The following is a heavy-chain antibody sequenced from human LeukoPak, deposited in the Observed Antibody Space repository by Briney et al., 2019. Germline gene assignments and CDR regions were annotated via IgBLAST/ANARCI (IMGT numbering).Heavy chain of an antibody. D-gene: IGHD5-12*01. CDR1: GYTFTGYY. V-gene: IGHV1-2*02. CDR2: INPDSGGT. J-gene: IGHJ5*02. Sequence: ASVKVSCKASGYTFTGYYMHWVRQAPGQGLEWVGWINPDSGGTNYAQKFQGRVTMTRDTSISTAYMELSRLRSDDTAVYYCARAGRGWLHNWFDPWGQGTLVTVSS. CDR3: ARAGRGWLHNWFDP.